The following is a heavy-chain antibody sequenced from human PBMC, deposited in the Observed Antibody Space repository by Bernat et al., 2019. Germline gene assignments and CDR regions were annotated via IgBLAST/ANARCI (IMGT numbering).Heavy chain of an antibody. V-gene: IGHV4-61*02. D-gene: IGHD3-10*01. CDR2: IYTSGST. Sequence: QVQLQESGPGLVKPSQTLSLTCTVSGDSISSGSYYWSWIRQPAGKGLEWIGRIYTSGSTNYNPSLKSRVTISVDTSKNQFPLKLSSVTAADTAVYYCASGVSYYYGSGSYYYYGMDVWGQGTTVTVSS. CDR3: ASGVSYYYGSGSYYYYGMDV. CDR1: GDSISSGSYY. J-gene: IGHJ6*02.